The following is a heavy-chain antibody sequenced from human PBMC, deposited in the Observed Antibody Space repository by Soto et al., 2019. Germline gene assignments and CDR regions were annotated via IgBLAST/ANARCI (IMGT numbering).Heavy chain of an antibody. V-gene: IGHV1-18*01. D-gene: IGHD3-9*01. CDR3: ARDFDFDIDY. CDR1: GYIFNNFG. CDR2: IYSKTGTI. Sequence: QVQLVQSGAEVQKPGASVKVSCKTSGYIFNNFGITWVRQAPGLGLEWLGWIYSKTGTINFAQKFQGRVTMTTDTSTSTAFIELKSLTFDDAAVYVCARDFDFDIDYWGQGNLVTVS. J-gene: IGHJ4*02.